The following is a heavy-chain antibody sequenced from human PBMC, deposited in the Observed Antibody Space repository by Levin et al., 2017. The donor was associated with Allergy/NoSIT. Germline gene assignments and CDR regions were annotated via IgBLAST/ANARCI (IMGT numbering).Heavy chain of an antibody. CDR1: GFTVSSNY. CDR2: IYSGGST. D-gene: IGHD4/OR15-4a*01. CDR3: ATGGSMVTSDY. Sequence: LSLTCAASGFTVSSNYMSWVRQAPGKGLEWVSVIYSGGSTYYADSVKGRFTISRDNSKNTLYLQMNSLRAEDTAMYYCATGGSMVTSDYWGQGTLVTVSS. V-gene: IGHV3-53*01. J-gene: IGHJ4*02.